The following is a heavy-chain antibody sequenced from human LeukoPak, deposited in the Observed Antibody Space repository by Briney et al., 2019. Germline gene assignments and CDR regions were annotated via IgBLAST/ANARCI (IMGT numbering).Heavy chain of an antibody. J-gene: IGHJ4*02. CDR1: GFTFSSSA. V-gene: IGHV3-30*04. Sequence: PGGSLRLSCAASGFTFSSSAMHWVRQAPDKGLEWMAVISSDGSEKYYADSVKGRFTISRDNSKNGLYLQMNSLRAEDTAVYYCARERSSGWPIDYWGQGSLVTVSS. CDR2: ISSDGSEK. CDR3: ARERSSGWPIDY. D-gene: IGHD6-19*01.